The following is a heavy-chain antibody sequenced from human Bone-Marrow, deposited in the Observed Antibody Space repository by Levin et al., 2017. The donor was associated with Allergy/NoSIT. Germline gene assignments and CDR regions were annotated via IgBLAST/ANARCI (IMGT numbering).Heavy chain of an antibody. Sequence: GESLKISCAATGFTFSTYGMHWVRQAPGKGLEWVAFTWYDGARTYYVDSVKGRFTISRDNANNTLYLQMNNLRVEDTALYFCARDSHISSQLDYWGQGTLVSVSS. V-gene: IGHV3-33*01. J-gene: IGHJ4*02. CDR1: GFTFSTYG. CDR2: TWYDGART. D-gene: IGHD6-13*01. CDR3: ARDSHISSQLDY.